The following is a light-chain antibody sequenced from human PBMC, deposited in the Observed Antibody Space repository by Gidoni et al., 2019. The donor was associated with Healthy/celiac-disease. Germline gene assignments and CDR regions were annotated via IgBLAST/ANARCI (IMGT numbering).Light chain of an antibody. CDR3: QVWDSSSDLVV. CDR2: DDS. CDR1: NSGSKS. J-gene: IGLJ2*01. Sequence: SYVLTQPPSVSVAPGKTARITCGGNNSGSKSVHWYQQKPGQAPVLVVDDDSDRPSGIPARFSGSNSWNTATLPISRVEAGDEADYYCQVWDSSSDLVVFGGGTKLTVL. V-gene: IGLV3-21*03.